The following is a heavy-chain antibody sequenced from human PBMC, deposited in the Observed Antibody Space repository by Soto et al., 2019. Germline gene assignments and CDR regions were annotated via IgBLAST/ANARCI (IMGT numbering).Heavy chain of an antibody. J-gene: IGHJ4*02. D-gene: IGHD3-10*01. V-gene: IGHV4-39*01. Sequence: QLQLQESGPGLVKPWETLSLTCTVSTDSSSFTNSYWGWIRQPPGKVLQWIGSSSYNGGSFYNPSPKGRVVISFDTATKQSSLQVTSVTAADTAVYFCARHRIEVVWRGFDFWGQGSPVTVSS. CDR3: ARHRIEVVWRGFDF. CDR1: TDSSSFTNSY. CDR2: SSYNGGS.